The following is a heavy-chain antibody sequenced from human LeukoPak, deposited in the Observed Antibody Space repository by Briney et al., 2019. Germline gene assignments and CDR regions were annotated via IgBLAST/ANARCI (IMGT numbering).Heavy chain of an antibody. CDR1: GFTFSNYW. CDR2: INTDGTST. V-gene: IGHV3-74*01. J-gene: IGHJ4*02. CDR3: ARGSVGPDC. Sequence: PGGSLRLPCAASGFTFSNYWMHWVRQAPGKGLEWVSRINTDGTSTIYADSVRGRFTISRDNAKNTVYLQMNSLRAEDTAVYYCARGSVGPDCWGQGTLVTVSS.